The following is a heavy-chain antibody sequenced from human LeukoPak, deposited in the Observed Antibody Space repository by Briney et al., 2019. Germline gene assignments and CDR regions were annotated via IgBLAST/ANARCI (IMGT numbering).Heavy chain of an antibody. V-gene: IGHV1-3*01. CDR3: ARSWRIVVVPAAMANNWFDP. CDR2: INAGNGNT. CDR1: GYTFTSYA. D-gene: IGHD2-2*01. J-gene: IGHJ5*02. Sequence: GASVKVSCKASGYTFTSYAMHWVRQAPGQRLEWMGWINAGNGNTKYSQKFQGRVTITRGTSASTAYMELSSLRSEDTAVYYCARSWRIVVVPAAMANNWFDPWGQGTLVTVSS.